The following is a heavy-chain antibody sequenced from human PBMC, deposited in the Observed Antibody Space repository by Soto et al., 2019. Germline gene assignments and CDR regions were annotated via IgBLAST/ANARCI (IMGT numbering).Heavy chain of an antibody. CDR1: GGAFSGCY. V-gene: IGHV4-34*01. Sequence: QVQLQQWGAGLLKPSETLSLTCAVYGGAFSGCYWSWIRQPPGKGLGWIGEINHSGSSNNNPSLKGRVTISVDTSKNQSALRLGSVTAADTAGYYCARGPSMGWFDPWGQGTLVTVSS. D-gene: IGHD3-10*01. J-gene: IGHJ5*02. CDR3: ARGPSMGWFDP. CDR2: INHSGSS.